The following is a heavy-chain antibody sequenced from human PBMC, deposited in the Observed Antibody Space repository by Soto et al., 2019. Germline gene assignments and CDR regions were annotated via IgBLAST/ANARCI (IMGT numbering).Heavy chain of an antibody. V-gene: IGHV4-59*01. J-gene: IGHJ4*02. CDR2: IYYRGTT. Sequence: SETLSLTCTVSGGSISSYYWSWIRQPPGQGPEWIGCIYYRGTTNYNASFNSRVTISVDTSKNQFSLKLTSVTTADTAVYYCARGGGSPYHDHEFDYWGQGILVTVPS. D-gene: IGHD2-2*01. CDR3: ARGGGSPYHDHEFDY. CDR1: GGSISSYY.